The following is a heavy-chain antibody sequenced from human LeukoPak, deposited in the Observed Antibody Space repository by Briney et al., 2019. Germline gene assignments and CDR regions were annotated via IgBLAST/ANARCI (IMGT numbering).Heavy chain of an antibody. CDR1: GGSISSGGYY. Sequence: SETLSLTCTVSGGSISSGGYYWSWIRQPPGKGLEWIGYIYYSGSTNYNPSLKSRVTISVDTSKNQFSLKLSSVTAADTAVYYCACRIAAAGPSLGAFDIWGQGTMVTVSS. CDR3: ACRIAAAGPSLGAFDI. CDR2: IYYSGST. V-gene: IGHV4-61*08. J-gene: IGHJ3*02. D-gene: IGHD6-13*01.